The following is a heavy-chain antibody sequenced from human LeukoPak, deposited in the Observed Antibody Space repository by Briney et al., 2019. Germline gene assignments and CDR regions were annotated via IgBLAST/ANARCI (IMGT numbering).Heavy chain of an antibody. Sequence: ASVKVSCKASGYTFTSYGISWVRQAPGQGLEWMGWISAYNGNTNYAQKFQGRVTMTTDTSTSTAYMELRSLRSDDTAVYYCARGAGGRYTSSIDYWGQGTLVTVSS. CDR2: ISAYNGNT. CDR1: GYTFTSYG. V-gene: IGHV1-18*01. CDR3: ARGAGGRYTSSIDY. D-gene: IGHD1-26*01. J-gene: IGHJ4*02.